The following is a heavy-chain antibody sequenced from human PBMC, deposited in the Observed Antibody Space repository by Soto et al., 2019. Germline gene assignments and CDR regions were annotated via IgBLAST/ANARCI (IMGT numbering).Heavy chain of an antibody. CDR2: IIPIFGTA. CDR1: GGTFSSYA. J-gene: IGHJ3*02. CDR3: AREYYYDSSGYYLPDAFDI. V-gene: IGHV1-69*01. D-gene: IGHD3-22*01. Sequence: QVQLVQSGAEVKKPGSSVKVSCTASGGTFSSYAISWVRQAPGPGLEWMGGIIPIFGTANYAQKFQGRVTITADESTSTAYMELSSLRSEDTAVYYCAREYYYDSSGYYLPDAFDIWGQGTMVTVSS.